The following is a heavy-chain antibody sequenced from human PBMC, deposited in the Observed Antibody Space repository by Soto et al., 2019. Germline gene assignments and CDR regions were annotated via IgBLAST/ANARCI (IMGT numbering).Heavy chain of an antibody. CDR1: GGTFSSYA. Sequence: QVQLVQSGAEVKKPGSSVKVSCKASGGTFSSYAISWVRQAPGQGLEWMGGIIPIFGTANYAQKFQGRVTINADESTSTAYMELSSLRSEDTAVDYCARSISSEDIYYYGMDVWGQGTTVTVSS. J-gene: IGHJ6*02. D-gene: IGHD2-15*01. CDR2: IIPIFGTA. CDR3: ARSISSEDIYYYGMDV. V-gene: IGHV1-69*12.